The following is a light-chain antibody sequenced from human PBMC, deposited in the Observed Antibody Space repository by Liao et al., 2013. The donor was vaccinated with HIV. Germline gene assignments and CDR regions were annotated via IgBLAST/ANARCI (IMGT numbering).Light chain of an antibody. CDR1: DIGNKA. CDR3: QLWDSTRDHPDV. Sequence: SFVLTQPPSVSVAPGKTARITCGGDDIGNKAVQWYQQKPGQAPVLVIYYDTDRPSGIPERFSGSNSGNTATLTISRAEAGDEADYYCQLWDSTRDHPDVFGGGTKLTVL. CDR2: YDT. J-gene: IGLJ3*02. V-gene: IGLV3-21*01.